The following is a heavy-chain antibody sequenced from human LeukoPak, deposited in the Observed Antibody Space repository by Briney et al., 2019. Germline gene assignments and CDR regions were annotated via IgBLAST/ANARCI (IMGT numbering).Heavy chain of an antibody. CDR1: GGSFSSYA. Sequence: SVKVSCKASGGSFSSYAISWVRQAPGQGLEWMGGIIPIFGTANYAQKFQGRVTITADESTSTAYMELSSLRSEDTAVYYCARDPRPHYYDSSGYGHYYGMDAWGQGTTVTVSS. J-gene: IGHJ6*02. V-gene: IGHV1-69*13. D-gene: IGHD3-22*01. CDR3: ARDPRPHYYDSSGYGHYYGMDA. CDR2: IIPIFGTA.